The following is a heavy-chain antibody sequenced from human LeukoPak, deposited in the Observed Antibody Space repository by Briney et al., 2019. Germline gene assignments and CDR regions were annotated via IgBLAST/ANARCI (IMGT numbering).Heavy chain of an antibody. Sequence: GASVKVSCKASGYTFTSYGISWVRQAPGQGLEWMGWISAYNGNTNYAQKLQGRVTMTTDTSTSTAYMELRSLRSDDTAVYYCARGALHNNGWPYFDYWGQGILVTVSS. CDR2: ISAYNGNT. V-gene: IGHV1-18*01. D-gene: IGHD6-19*01. CDR1: GYTFTSYG. J-gene: IGHJ4*02. CDR3: ARGALHNNGWPYFDY.